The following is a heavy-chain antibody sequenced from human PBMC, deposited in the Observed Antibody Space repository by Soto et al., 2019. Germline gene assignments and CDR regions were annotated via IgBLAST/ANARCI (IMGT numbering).Heavy chain of an antibody. V-gene: IGHV3-23*01. D-gene: IGHD1-26*01. Sequence: GGSLRLSCAASGFTFSSYAMSWVRQAPGKGLEWVSAISGSGGSTYYANSVKGRFTISRDNTKNTLYLQMNSLRAEDTAVYYCAKDAIKRSRSDLTNAFDIWGQGTMVTVSS. CDR3: AKDAIKRSRSDLTNAFDI. CDR1: GFTFSSYA. CDR2: ISGSGGST. J-gene: IGHJ3*02.